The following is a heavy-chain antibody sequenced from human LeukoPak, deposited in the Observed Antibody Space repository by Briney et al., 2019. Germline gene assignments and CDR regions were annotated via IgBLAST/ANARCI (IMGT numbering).Heavy chain of an antibody. D-gene: IGHD4-17*01. CDR2: IYTSENT. CDR1: GGYIGSYY. V-gene: IGHV4-4*07. CDR3: AREGDYGDYSKSFYYMDV. J-gene: IGHJ6*03. Sequence: SETLSLTCTVSGGYIGSYYWSWIRQPAGKGLEWIGRIYTSENTDYNPSLKSRVTMSVDMSTSQFSLRLTSVTAADTAVYYRAREGDYGDYSKSFYYMDVWGKGTTVTVSS.